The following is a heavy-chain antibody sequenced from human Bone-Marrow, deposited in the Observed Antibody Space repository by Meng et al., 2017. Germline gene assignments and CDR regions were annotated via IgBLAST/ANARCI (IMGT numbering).Heavy chain of an antibody. V-gene: IGHV1-2*06. J-gene: IGHJ4*02. CDR1: GYNFPDYY. CDR3: ARDEDISAAGKLFGDY. CDR2: INPKGGDT. Sequence: ASVKVSCKPSGYNFPDYYIHWVRRAPGQGLEWMGRINPKGGDTHYAQKFQARVTMTGDTSISTAYMELSGLRSDDTAMYYCARDEDISAAGKLFGDYLGQGTLVTVSS. D-gene: IGHD6-25*01.